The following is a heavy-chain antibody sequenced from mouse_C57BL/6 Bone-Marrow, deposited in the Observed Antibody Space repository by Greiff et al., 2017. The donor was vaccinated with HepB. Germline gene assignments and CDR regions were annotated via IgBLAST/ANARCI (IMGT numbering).Heavy chain of an antibody. V-gene: IGHV1-82*01. CDR2: IYPGDGDT. Sequence: QVQLQQSGPELVKPGASVKISCKASGYAFSSSWMNWVKQRPGKGLEWIGRIYPGDGDTNYNGKFKGKATLTADKSSSTAYMHLSSLTSEDSAVYFCAGDYAMDYWGQGTSVTVSS. CDR1: GYAFSSSW. J-gene: IGHJ4*01. CDR3: AGDYAMDY.